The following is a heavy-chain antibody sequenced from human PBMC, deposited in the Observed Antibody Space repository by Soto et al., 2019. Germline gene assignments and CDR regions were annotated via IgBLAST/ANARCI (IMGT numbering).Heavy chain of an antibody. D-gene: IGHD3-9*01. CDR1: GYTFTNYG. J-gene: IGHJ4*02. Sequence: ASVKVSCKASGYTFTNYGIHWVRRAPGQRLEWMGWINAGNGNTHYSQKFQGRVTFTRDTSASTAYMELSSLRSEDTAVYYCAKAELYYNILTEYPFYDYWGPGALVTVSS. CDR3: AKAELYYNILTEYPFYDY. CDR2: INAGNGNT. V-gene: IGHV1-3*01.